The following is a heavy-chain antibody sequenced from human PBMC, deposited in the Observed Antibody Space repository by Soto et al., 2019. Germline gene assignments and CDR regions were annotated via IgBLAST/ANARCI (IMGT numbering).Heavy chain of an antibody. D-gene: IGHD3-16*01. Sequence: GASVQVSCKASGGTFSSYRINWVRQATGQRLEWMGLMNPGSVDSGYAQKFQGRVTMTRDISTATAYMELSSLRSYDTATYYCARMATFGSLNWFDPWGQGTLVTVSS. V-gene: IGHV1-8*02. CDR2: MNPGSVDS. CDR3: ARMATFGSLNWFDP. CDR1: GGTFSSYR. J-gene: IGHJ5*02.